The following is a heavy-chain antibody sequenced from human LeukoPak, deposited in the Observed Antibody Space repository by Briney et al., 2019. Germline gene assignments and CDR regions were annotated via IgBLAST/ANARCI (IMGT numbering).Heavy chain of an antibody. D-gene: IGHD3-22*01. CDR2: LSHSGST. V-gene: IGHV4-38-2*02. J-gene: IGHJ3*02. CDR3: ATDYYDSSGYASSGAFDI. CDR1: GYSISSGYY. Sequence: SETLSLTCTVDGYSISSGYYWGWIRPPPGKGLEWIGSLSHSGSTYYNPSLNSRVTILVDTSKNQFYMKLSSVTAADTAVYYCATDYYDSSGYASSGAFDIWGQGTMVTVSS.